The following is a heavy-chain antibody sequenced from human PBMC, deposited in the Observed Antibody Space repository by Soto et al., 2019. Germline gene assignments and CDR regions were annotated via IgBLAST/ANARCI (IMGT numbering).Heavy chain of an antibody. CDR2: IYTSGST. V-gene: IGHV4-4*07. CDR1: GGSISSYY. D-gene: IGHD6-19*01. Sequence: SETLSLTCTVSGGSISSYYWSWIRQPAGKGLEWIGRIYTSGSTNYNPSLKSRVTMSVDTSKNQFSLELSSVTAADTAVYYCAREAIAVAGPVWFDPWGQGTLVTVSS. J-gene: IGHJ5*02. CDR3: AREAIAVAGPVWFDP.